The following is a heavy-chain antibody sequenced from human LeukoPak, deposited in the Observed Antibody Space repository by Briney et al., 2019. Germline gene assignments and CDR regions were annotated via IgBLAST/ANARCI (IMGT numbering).Heavy chain of an antibody. CDR1: GGSISSGDYY. J-gene: IGHJ4*02. V-gene: IGHV4-30-4*01. Sequence: SETLSLTCTVSGGSISSGDYYWSWIRQPPGKGLEWIGYIYYSGSTYYNPSLKSRVTMSVDTSKNQFSLKLSSVTAADTAVYYCARGVICSSTSCYRTPNYFDYWGQGTLVTVSS. CDR2: IYYSGST. CDR3: ARGVICSSTSCYRTPNYFDY. D-gene: IGHD2-2*02.